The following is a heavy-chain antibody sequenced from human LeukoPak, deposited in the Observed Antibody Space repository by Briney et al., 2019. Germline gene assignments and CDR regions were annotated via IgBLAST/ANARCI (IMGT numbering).Heavy chain of an antibody. V-gene: IGHV1-8*01. D-gene: IGHD2-2*01. CDR3: ARAPRDHIVVVPAAIVYFDL. CDR1: GFTFTSYD. CDR2: MNPNSGNT. J-gene: IGHJ2*01. Sequence: ASVKVSCKASGFTFTSYDINWVRQAPGQGLEWMGWMNPNSGNTRYAQKVQGRITMTRDTSISTAYMELSSLRSEDTAVYYCARAPRDHIVVVPAAIVYFDLWGRGTLVTVSS.